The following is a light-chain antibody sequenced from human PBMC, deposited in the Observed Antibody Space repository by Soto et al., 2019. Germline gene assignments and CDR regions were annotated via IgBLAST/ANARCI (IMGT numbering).Light chain of an antibody. CDR1: SSDVGGYNF. CDR3: SSYTSSVTLV. V-gene: IGLV2-14*01. Sequence: QSALTQPASVSGSPGQSITISCTGTSSDVGGYNFVSWYQQHPGKAPKLMIYEVSNRPSGVSYRFSGSKSGNTASLTISGLQAEDEADYYCSSYTSSVTLVFGGVTKLPV. CDR2: EVS. J-gene: IGLJ2*01.